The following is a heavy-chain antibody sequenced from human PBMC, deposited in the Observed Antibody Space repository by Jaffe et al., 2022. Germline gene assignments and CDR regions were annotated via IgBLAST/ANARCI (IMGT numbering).Heavy chain of an antibody. CDR1: GFTFSSYA. D-gene: IGHD3-9*01. Sequence: EVQLLESGGGLVQPGGSLRLSCAASGFTFSSYAMSWVRQAPGKGLEWVSAISGSGGSTYYADSVKGRFTISRDNSKNTLYLQMNSLRAEDTAVYYCAKDQSYDILTGYYFGGRRQLDYWGQGTLVTVSS. CDR2: ISGSGGST. V-gene: IGHV3-23*01. CDR3: AKDQSYDILTGYYFGGRRQLDY. J-gene: IGHJ4*02.